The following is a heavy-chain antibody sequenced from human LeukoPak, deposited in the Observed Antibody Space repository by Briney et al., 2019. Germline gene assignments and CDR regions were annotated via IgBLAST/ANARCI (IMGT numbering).Heavy chain of an antibody. CDR1: GGSFSGYY. J-gene: IGHJ4*02. Sequence: SETLSLTCAVYGGSFSGYYWSWIRQPPGKGLEWIGEINDTGSTNYNPSLKSRVTISVDTSKNQFSLKLSSVTAADTAVYYCARGAYDILTGYNVDYWGQGTLVTVSS. D-gene: IGHD3-9*01. CDR2: INDTGST. CDR3: ARGAYDILTGYNVDY. V-gene: IGHV4-34*01.